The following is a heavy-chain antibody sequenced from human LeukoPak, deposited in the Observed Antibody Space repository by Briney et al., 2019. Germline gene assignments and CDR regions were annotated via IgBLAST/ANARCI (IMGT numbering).Heavy chain of an antibody. D-gene: IGHD6-6*01. V-gene: IGHV4-39*01. CDR3: ARAMSIAARLQTIFDY. CDR1: GGSISSRSYY. Sequence: SETLPLTCTVSGGSISSRSYYWGWIRQPPGKGLEWIGSVYYSRSTYYNPSLKSRVTISVDTSKNQFSLKVSSVTAADTAVYYCARAMSIAARLQTIFDYWGQGTLVTVSS. CDR2: VYYSRST. J-gene: IGHJ4*02.